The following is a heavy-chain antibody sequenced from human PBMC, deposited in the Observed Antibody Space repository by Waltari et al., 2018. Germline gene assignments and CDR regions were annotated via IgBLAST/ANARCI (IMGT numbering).Heavy chain of an antibody. CDR1: SYSINTYSYF. CDR3: ARRGTYYFDY. CDR2: VHSVGGT. D-gene: IGHD3-16*01. V-gene: IGHV4-39*01. Sequence: QLQLQESGPGLVKPSETLSLTCTVSSYSINTYSYFWAWIRQPPGKGLEWIGYVHSVGGTYYSPSLKSRVTISIDTSQNQFSLNLNSVTASDTAVYFCARRGTYYFDYWGPGTLVTVSS. J-gene: IGHJ4*02.